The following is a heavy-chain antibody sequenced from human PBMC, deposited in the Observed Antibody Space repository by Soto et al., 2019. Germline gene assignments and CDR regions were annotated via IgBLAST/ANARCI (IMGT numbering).Heavy chain of an antibody. Sequence: QVQLVQSGAEVKKPGASVKVSCKASGYTFTSYGISWVRQAPGQGLEWMGWISAYNGNTKYAQKLQGRVTMNTDTSTSTDYVERRSLRADDTAVYYCARARGAYGMDVWGQGTTVTVSS. CDR1: GYTFTSYG. CDR2: ISAYNGNT. J-gene: IGHJ6*02. CDR3: ARARGAYGMDV. V-gene: IGHV1-18*01.